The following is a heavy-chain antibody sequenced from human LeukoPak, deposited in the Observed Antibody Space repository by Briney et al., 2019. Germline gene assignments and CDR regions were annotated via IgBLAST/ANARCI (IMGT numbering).Heavy chain of an antibody. Sequence: ASVKVSCKASGYTFTSYGISWVRQAPGQGLEWMGWISAYNGNTNYAQKFQGWVTMTRDTSISTAYMELSRLRSDDTAVYYCARGGLGGVIGMDAFDIWGQGTMVTVSS. CDR3: ARGGLGGVIGMDAFDI. CDR2: ISAYNGNT. CDR1: GYTFTSYG. D-gene: IGHD3-16*02. V-gene: IGHV1-18*01. J-gene: IGHJ3*02.